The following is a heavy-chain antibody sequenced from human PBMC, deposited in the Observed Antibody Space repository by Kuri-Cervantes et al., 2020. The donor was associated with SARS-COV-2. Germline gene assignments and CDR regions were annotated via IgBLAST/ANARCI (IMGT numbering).Heavy chain of an antibody. V-gene: IGHV3-7*01. CDR2: IKPEGGEK. CDR1: GFTFRSCW. CDR3: ARDEIAYDFWSGYYLGY. Sequence: GESLKISCAASGFTFRSCWMSWVRQAPGKGLEWVAAIKPEGGEKYYVDSVKGRFTISRDNAKNSLYLQMNSLRAEDTAVCYCARDEIAYDFWSGYYLGYWGQGTLVTVSS. J-gene: IGHJ4*02. D-gene: IGHD3-3*01.